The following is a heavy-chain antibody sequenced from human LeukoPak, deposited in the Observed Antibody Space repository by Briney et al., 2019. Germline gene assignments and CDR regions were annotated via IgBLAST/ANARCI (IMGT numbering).Heavy chain of an antibody. CDR2: ISHSGRI. Sequence: PGGSLRLSCAASGFTFSNYEMNWIRQPPGKGLEWIGEISHSGRINYNPSLKSRVSISVDMSKNQFSLKLRSVTAADTAVYYCARGPHDYTSGWYTWGQGTLVTVSS. CDR1: GFTFSNYE. V-gene: IGHV4-34*01. D-gene: IGHD6-19*01. CDR3: ARGPHDYTSGWYT. J-gene: IGHJ5*02.